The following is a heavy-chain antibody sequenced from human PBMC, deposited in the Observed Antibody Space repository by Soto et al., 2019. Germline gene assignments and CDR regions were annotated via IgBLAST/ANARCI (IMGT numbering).Heavy chain of an antibody. D-gene: IGHD3-10*01. V-gene: IGHV3-23*01. CDR1: GFTFSRYA. J-gene: IGHJ4*02. CDR3: AKVIGVRGIITTYYFHY. CDR2: ISDSGAVT. Sequence: GGSLRLSCAASGFTFSRYAMRWARQTPGKGLEWVSSISDSGAVTYYADSVKGRFTISRDNSKNTLYLQMNSLRAEDTAVYYWAKVIGVRGIITTYYFHYWGQGTLVTVSS.